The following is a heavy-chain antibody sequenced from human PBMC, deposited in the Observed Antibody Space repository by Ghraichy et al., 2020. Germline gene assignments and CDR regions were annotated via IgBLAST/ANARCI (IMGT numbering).Heavy chain of an antibody. V-gene: IGHV4-31*03. Sequence: SETLSLTCTVAGGSISSGGYYWSWIRQHPGKGLEWIGYIYYSGSTYYNPSLKSRVTISVDTSKNQFSLKLSSVTAADTAVYYCARRSRQNWFDPWGQGTLVTGSS. CDR1: GGSISSGGYY. J-gene: IGHJ5*02. CDR2: IYYSGST. D-gene: IGHD5/OR15-5a*01. CDR3: ARRSRQNWFDP.